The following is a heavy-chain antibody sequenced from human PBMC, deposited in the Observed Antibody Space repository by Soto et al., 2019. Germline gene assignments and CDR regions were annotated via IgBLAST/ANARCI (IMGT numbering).Heavy chain of an antibody. V-gene: IGHV4-61*01. Sequence: SETLSLTCTVSGGSISSSRYYWSWIRQPPGKGLEWIGYILYSGSTNYNPSLKSRVTISVDTSKNQFSLNLSSVTAADTAVYYCVRHNYYSNHYYYGMDVWGQGTTVTVS. CDR2: ILYSGST. CDR1: GGSISSSRYY. J-gene: IGHJ6*02. CDR3: VRHNYYSNHYYYGMDV. D-gene: IGHD4-4*01.